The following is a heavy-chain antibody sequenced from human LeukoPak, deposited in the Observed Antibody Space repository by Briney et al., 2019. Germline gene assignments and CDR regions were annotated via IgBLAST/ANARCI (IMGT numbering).Heavy chain of an antibody. CDR3: AGGSGDSSSWYRGNYYYMDV. CDR1: GFTFSSYS. D-gene: IGHD6-13*01. V-gene: IGHV3-48*01. J-gene: IGHJ6*03. CDR2: ISSSSSTI. Sequence: PGRSLRLSCAASGFTFSSYSMNWVRQAPGKGLEWVSYISSSSSTIYYADSVKGRFTISRDNAKNSLYLQMNSLRAEDTAVYYCAGGSGDSSSWYRGNYYYMDVWGKGTTVTVSS.